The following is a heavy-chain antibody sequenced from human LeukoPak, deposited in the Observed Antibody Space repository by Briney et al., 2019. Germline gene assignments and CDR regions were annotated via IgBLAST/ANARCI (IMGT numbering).Heavy chain of an antibody. CDR2: IKSKTDGGTT. D-gene: IGHD1-26*01. CDR1: GFIFSNAW. Sequence: GGSLRLSCAASGFIFSNAWMSWSRQAPGKGLEWLGRIKSKTDGGTTDYAAPVKGRFTISRDDSKNTLYLQMNSLKSEDTAVYYCTTSTVGATTSHFDYWGQGTLVTVSS. CDR3: TTSTVGATTSHFDY. J-gene: IGHJ4*02. V-gene: IGHV3-15*01.